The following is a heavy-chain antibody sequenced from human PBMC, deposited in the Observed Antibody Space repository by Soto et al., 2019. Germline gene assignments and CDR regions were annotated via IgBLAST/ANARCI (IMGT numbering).Heavy chain of an antibody. CDR1: GFTFSDCN. CDR3: ATDVYDNLDSV. Sequence: GGALRLSRAASGFTFSDCNLNWLRQVPGKGLEWLSYINSGGDSIYYADSVKGRFTISRDNAKRSLYLHMSSLRDEDTAVYYCATDVYDNLDSVWGQGTLVTVSS. CDR2: INSGGDSI. D-gene: IGHD3-22*01. V-gene: IGHV3-48*02. J-gene: IGHJ4*02.